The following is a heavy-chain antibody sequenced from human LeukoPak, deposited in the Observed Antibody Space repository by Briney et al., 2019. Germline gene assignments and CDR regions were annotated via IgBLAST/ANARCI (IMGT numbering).Heavy chain of an antibody. CDR1: GFTFSSYA. V-gene: IGHV3-23*01. J-gene: IGHJ4*02. D-gene: IGHD2-2*01. Sequence: GGSLRLSCAASGFTFSSYAMSWVRQAPGKGLEWASAISGSGGSTYYADSVKGRFTISRDNSKNTLYLQMNSLRAEDTAVYYCAKVPKDIVVVPAAMGYFDYWGQGTLVTVSS. CDR3: AKVPKDIVVVPAAMGYFDY. CDR2: ISGSGGST.